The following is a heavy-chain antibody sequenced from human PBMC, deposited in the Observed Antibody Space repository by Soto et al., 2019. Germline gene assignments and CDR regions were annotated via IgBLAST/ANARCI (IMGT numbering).Heavy chain of an antibody. CDR3: AGGGGSDDY. Sequence: QLQLQESGSGLVKPSQTLSLACAVSGGSISSGGYSWSWIRQPPGKGLEWIGYIYHSGSTYYNPSLKGGDTIPVDGPKNQFPLRLGSVPAGDRAVYYCAGGGGSDDYGGQGPLVPVSS. CDR1: GGSISSGGYS. D-gene: IGHD2-15*01. CDR2: IYHSGST. V-gene: IGHV4-30-2*01. J-gene: IGHJ4*02.